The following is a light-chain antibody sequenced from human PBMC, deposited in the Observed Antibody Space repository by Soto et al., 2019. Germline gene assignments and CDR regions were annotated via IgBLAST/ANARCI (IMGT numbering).Light chain of an antibody. V-gene: IGLV2-14*01. Sequence: QSALTQPASVSGSPGQSITISCTGTSSDVGAYNYVSWYQQFPGKAPKLMIYQDSNRPSGVSNRFSGSKSGNTASLTISGLQPEDEADYYCSSYASTSTLVVFGGGTKLTDL. J-gene: IGLJ2*01. CDR1: SSDVGAYNY. CDR2: QDS. CDR3: SSYASTSTLVV.